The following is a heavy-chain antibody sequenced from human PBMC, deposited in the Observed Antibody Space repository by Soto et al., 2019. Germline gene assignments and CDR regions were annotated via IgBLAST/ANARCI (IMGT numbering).Heavy chain of an antibody. CDR2: IYHSGST. V-gene: IGHV4-4*02. J-gene: IGHJ6*02. D-gene: IGHD3-16*01. CDR1: GGSISSSNW. Sequence: PSETLSLTCAVSGGSISSSNWWSWVRQPPGKGLEWIGEIYHSGSTNYNPSLKSRVTISVDKSKNQFSLKLSSVTAADTAVYYCARIGAGYYYYGMDVWGQGTKVTVSS. CDR3: ARIGAGYYYYGMDV.